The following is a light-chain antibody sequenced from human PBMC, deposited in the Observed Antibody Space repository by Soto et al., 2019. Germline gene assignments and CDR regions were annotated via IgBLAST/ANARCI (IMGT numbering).Light chain of an antibody. J-gene: IGLJ2*01. CDR3: ISYTRTKVV. V-gene: IGLV2-14*01. Sequence: QSALTQPASVSGSTGQSITISCTGTSSDVGGYNYVSWYQQHPGKAPKLMIYDVSNRPSEVSNRFSGSKSGNTASLTISGLQDADKAAYSCISYTRTKVVFGGGTLMTVL. CDR1: SSDVGGYNY. CDR2: DVS.